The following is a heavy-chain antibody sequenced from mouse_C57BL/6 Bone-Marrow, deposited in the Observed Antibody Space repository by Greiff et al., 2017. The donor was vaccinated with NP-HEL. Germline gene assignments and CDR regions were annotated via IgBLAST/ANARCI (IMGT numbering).Heavy chain of an antibody. CDR3: AKGLRRRGFAY. J-gene: IGHJ3*01. CDR1: GFSLTSYG. D-gene: IGHD2-2*01. V-gene: IGHV2-5*01. CDR2: IWRGGST. Sequence: QVQLKESGPGLVQPSQSLSITCTVSGFSLTSYGVHWVRQSPGKGLEWLGVIWRGGSTDYNAAFMSRLSIPKDNSKRQVFFKMNSLQADDTAIYYCAKGLRRRGFAYWGQGTLVTVSA.